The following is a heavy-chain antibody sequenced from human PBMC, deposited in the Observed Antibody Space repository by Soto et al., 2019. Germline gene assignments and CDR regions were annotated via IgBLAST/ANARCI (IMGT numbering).Heavy chain of an antibody. CDR3: ARGGSGPSYCFDP. J-gene: IGHJ5*02. CDR2: INHSGST. CDR1: GGSFSGYY. D-gene: IGHD1-26*01. V-gene: IGHV4-34*01. Sequence: TSETLSLTCAVYGGSFSGYYWSWIRQPPGKGLERNGEINHSGSTNYNPSLKSRVTISVDTSKNQFSLKLSSVTVAYTAVYYCARGGSGPSYCFDPWGQGTLVTVSS.